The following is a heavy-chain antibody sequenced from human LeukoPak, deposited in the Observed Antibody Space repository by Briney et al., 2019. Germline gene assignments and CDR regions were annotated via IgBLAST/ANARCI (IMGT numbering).Heavy chain of an antibody. V-gene: IGHV3-43*01. Sequence: SAGSLRLSCAASGFSFGHYTMHWVRQAPGKGLGWVSLISLDGGNTYYADSVKGRFIISRDNNKNSLYLQMNSLRAEDTALYYCPKDNGYGDNPLDYWGQGTLVTVSS. D-gene: IGHD4-17*01. CDR2: ISLDGGNT. CDR3: PKDNGYGDNPLDY. J-gene: IGHJ4*02. CDR1: GFSFGHYT.